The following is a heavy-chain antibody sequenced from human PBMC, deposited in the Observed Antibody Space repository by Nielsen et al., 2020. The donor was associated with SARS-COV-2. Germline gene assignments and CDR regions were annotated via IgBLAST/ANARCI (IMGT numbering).Heavy chain of an antibody. CDR2: INHSGST. Sequence: SETLSLTCAVYGGSFSGYCWSWIRQPPGKGLEWIGEINHSGSTNYNPSLKSRVTISVDTSKNQFSLKLSSVTAADTAVYYCARAGYNYDYGNWFDPWGQGTLVTVSS. D-gene: IGHD5-18*01. CDR1: GGSFSGYC. V-gene: IGHV4-34*01. CDR3: ARAGYNYDYGNWFDP. J-gene: IGHJ5*02.